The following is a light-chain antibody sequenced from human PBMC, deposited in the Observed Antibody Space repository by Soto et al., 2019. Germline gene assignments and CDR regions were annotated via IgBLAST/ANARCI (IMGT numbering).Light chain of an antibody. CDR3: QQSYSVPIT. CDR1: ESISTH. J-gene: IGKJ5*01. V-gene: IGKV1-39*01. CDR2: AAS. Sequence: IQLTQSPSSLSSSVGDRVTITCRASESISTHLNWYKQKSGGAPQLLIQAASTLQTGVPSRFSGSGSGTDFTLTISSLKPEDFETYHCQQSYSVPITFGQGTRLEIK.